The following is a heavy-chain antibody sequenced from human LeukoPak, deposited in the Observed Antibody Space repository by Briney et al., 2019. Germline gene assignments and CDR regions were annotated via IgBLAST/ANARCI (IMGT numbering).Heavy chain of an antibody. Sequence: GRSLRLSCAASGFTFSSYAMHWVRQAPGKGLEWVAVIWYDGSNENYADSVRGRFTVSRDNSKNTLYLQMNSLRAEDTAVYYCARDRYDSSGYYYVLEYNWFDPWGQGTLVTVSS. J-gene: IGHJ5*02. D-gene: IGHD3-22*01. CDR1: GFTFSSYA. V-gene: IGHV3-33*01. CDR3: ARDRYDSSGYYYVLEYNWFDP. CDR2: IWYDGSNE.